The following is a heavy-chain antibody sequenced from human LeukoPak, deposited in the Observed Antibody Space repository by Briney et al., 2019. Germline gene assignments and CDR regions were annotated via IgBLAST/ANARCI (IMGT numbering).Heavy chain of an antibody. J-gene: IGHJ6*03. CDR2: ISAYNGNT. V-gene: IGHV1-18*01. Sequence: GASVKVSCKASGYTFTSYGISWVRQAPGQGLEWMGWISAYNGNTNYAQKLQGRVTMTTDTSTSTAYMELRSLRSDGTAVYYCARAPRAYYYDSSGYYPGAYYYYMDVWGKGTTVTVSS. CDR1: GYTFTSYG. CDR3: ARAPRAYYYDSSGYYPGAYYYYMDV. D-gene: IGHD3-22*01.